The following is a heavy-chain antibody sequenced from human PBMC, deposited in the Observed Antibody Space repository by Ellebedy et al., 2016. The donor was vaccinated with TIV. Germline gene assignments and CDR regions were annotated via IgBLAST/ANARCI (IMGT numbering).Heavy chain of an antibody. D-gene: IGHD2-15*01. J-gene: IGHJ4*02. CDR3: AREVVAATLDY. V-gene: IGHV3-30-3*01. CDR2: ISYDGSNK. Sequence: GGSLRLSXAASGFTFSSYAMHWVRQAPGKGLEWVAVISYDGSNKYYADSVKGRFTISRDNSKNTLYLQMNSLRAEDTAVYYCAREVVAATLDYWGQGTLVTVSS. CDR1: GFTFSSYA.